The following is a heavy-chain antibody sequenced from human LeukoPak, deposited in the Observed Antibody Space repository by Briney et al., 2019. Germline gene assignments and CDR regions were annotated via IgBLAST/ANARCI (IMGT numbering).Heavy chain of an antibody. CDR3: ARVVSGAFGI. D-gene: IGHD6-6*01. J-gene: IGHJ3*02. V-gene: IGHV4-34*01. Sequence: SETLSLSCAVYGGSFSGYYWSWIRQPPGKGLEWIGEINHSGSTNYNPSLKSRVTISVDTSKNQFSLKLSSVTAADTAVYYCARVVSGAFGIWGQGTMVTVSS. CDR1: GGSFSGYY. CDR2: INHSGST.